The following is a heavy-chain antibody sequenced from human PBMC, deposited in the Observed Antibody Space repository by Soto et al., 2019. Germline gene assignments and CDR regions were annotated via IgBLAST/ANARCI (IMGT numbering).Heavy chain of an antibody. V-gene: IGHV1-46*01. CDR1: EYTFTDYY. Sequence: ASVKVSCKSSEYTFTDYYIHWVRQAPGQGLEWMGLINPSGGSTGYAQKFQGRVTMTRDTSTSTVYMELSSLRSEDTAVYYCARDYGYCSGGSCYSNYYGMDVWGQGTTVTVSS. D-gene: IGHD2-15*01. J-gene: IGHJ6*02. CDR3: ARDYGYCSGGSCYSNYYGMDV. CDR2: INPSGGST.